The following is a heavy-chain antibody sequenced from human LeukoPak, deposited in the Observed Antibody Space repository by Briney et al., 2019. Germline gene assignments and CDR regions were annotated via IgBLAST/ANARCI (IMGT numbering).Heavy chain of an antibody. CDR2: IWYDGTIK. D-gene: IGHD3-22*01. J-gene: IGHJ4*02. V-gene: IGHV3-33*01. CDR1: GFTFSTYG. Sequence: GRSLRLSCGASGFTFSTYGMHWVRQAPGKGLEWVAVIWYDGTIKHYADSVKGRFTISRDNSRDTLYLQMNSLRAEDTAVYYCARGFFRQYYNDSSGKYAPFDYWGQGTLVTVSS. CDR3: ARGFFRQYYNDSSGKYAPFDY.